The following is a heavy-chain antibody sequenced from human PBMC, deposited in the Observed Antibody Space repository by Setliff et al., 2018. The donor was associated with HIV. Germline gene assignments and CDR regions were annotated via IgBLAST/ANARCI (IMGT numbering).Heavy chain of an antibody. Sequence: ASVKVSCKASGYTFTSYAMHWVRQAPGQRLEWMGWFNAGNGNTKYSQKFQGRVTITRDTSASTAYMELSSLRSEDTAVYYCARAGGSYSYYYYYMDVWGKGTTVTVSS. J-gene: IGHJ6*03. V-gene: IGHV1-3*01. CDR2: FNAGNGNT. CDR1: GYTFTSYA. CDR3: ARAGGSYSYYYYYMDV. D-gene: IGHD1-26*01.